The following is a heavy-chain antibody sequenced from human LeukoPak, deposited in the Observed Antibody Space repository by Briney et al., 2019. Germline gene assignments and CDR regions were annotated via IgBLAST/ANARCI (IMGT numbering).Heavy chain of an antibody. V-gene: IGHV1-18*01. J-gene: IGHJ6*04. Sequence: ASVKVSCKASGYTFTSYGISWVRQAPGQGLEWMGWISAYNGNTNHAQKFQGRVTITRNTSISTAYMELSSLRSEDTAVYYCASQVRGLPLGVWGKGTTVTVSS. CDR1: GYTFTSYG. CDR3: ASQVRGLPLGV. CDR2: ISAYNGNT. D-gene: IGHD3-10*01.